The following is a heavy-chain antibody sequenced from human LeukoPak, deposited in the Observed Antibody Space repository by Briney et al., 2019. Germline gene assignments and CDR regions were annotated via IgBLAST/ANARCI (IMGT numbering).Heavy chain of an antibody. Sequence: LWASVKVSCKASGYTFINYYMHWVRQAAGQGLEWRGIINPSGGSTSYAQKFQGRVTMTRDTSTSTVYMELSSLRSEDTAVYYCARDESTSILWWWGQGTLVTVSS. V-gene: IGHV1-46*01. D-gene: IGHD2-21*01. CDR3: ARDESTSILWW. CDR1: GYTFINYY. CDR2: INPSGGST. J-gene: IGHJ1*01.